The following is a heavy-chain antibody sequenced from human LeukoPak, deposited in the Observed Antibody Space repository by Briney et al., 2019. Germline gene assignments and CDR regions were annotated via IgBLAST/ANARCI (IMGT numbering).Heavy chain of an antibody. CDR1: GGSFSGYY. CDR2: INHSGST. D-gene: IGHD2-21*02. V-gene: IGHV4-34*01. CDR3: ARDNMAYCGGDCYYRWFDP. J-gene: IGHJ5*02. Sequence: TSETLSLTCAVYGGSFSGYYWSWIRQPPGKGLEWIGEINHSGSTNYNPSLKSRVTISVDTSKNQFSLKLSSVTAADTAVYYCARDNMAYCGGDCYYRWFDPWGQGTLVTVSS.